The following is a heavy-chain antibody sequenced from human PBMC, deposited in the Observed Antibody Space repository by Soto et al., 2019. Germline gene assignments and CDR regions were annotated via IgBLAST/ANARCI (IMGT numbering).Heavy chain of an antibody. D-gene: IGHD3-22*01. Sequence: GASVKVSCKASGGTFSSYAISWVRQAPGQGLEWMGGIIPIFGTANYAQKFQGRVTMTGDTSISTAYMELSRLRSDDTAVYYCARSDSSGFYYGMDFWGKGTTVSVAS. V-gene: IGHV1-69*06. J-gene: IGHJ6*04. CDR2: IIPIFGTA. CDR1: GGTFSSYA. CDR3: ARSDSSGFYYGMDF.